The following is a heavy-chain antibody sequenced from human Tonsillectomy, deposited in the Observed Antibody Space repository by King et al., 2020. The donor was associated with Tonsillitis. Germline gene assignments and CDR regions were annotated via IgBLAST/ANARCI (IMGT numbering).Heavy chain of an antibody. J-gene: IGHJ6*02. Sequence: VQLQESGPGLVKPSETLSLTCTVSDGSISSDYWSWIRQPPGKGLEWIGYFYYSGNTNYNPPLKSRVTISVDTSKNQFSLKLSSVTAADTAVYYCARGPGPIHFYYGMDVWAQGTTVTVSS. CDR3: ARGPGPIHFYYGMDV. V-gene: IGHV4-59*01. CDR2: FYYSGNT. CDR1: DGSISSDY.